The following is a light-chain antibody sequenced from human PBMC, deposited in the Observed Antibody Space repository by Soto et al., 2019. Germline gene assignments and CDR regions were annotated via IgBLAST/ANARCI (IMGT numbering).Light chain of an antibody. CDR2: DVS. Sequence: QSALTQPASVSGSPGQSITISCTGTSSDVGGYKYVSWYQQHPGQAPKPMIYDVSHRPSGVSNRFSGSKSGNTASLTISGLQDEDEADYYCRSYTSSNTLVFGGGTKLTVL. V-gene: IGLV2-14*03. J-gene: IGLJ2*01. CDR1: SSDVGGYKY. CDR3: RSYTSSNTLV.